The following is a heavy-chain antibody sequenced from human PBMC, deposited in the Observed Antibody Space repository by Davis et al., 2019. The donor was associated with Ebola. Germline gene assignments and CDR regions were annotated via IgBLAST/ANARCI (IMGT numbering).Heavy chain of an antibody. Sequence: PSETLSLTCAVYGGSFSGYYWSWIRQPPGKGLEWIGEINHSGSTNYNPSLKSRVTISVDTSKNQFSLKLSSVTAADTAVYYCARTRRDGYTFRYFDLWGRGTLVTVSS. D-gene: IGHD5-24*01. CDR1: GGSFSGYY. CDR2: INHSGST. J-gene: IGHJ2*01. CDR3: ARTRRDGYTFRYFDL. V-gene: IGHV4-34*01.